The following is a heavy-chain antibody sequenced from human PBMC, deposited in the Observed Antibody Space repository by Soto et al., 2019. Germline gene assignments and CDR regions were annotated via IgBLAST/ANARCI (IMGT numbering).Heavy chain of an antibody. CDR2: IIPIFGTA. J-gene: IGHJ5*02. D-gene: IGHD6-13*01. CDR3: ARTLGLQQQLVPGWFDP. V-gene: IGHV1-69*01. Sequence: QVQLVQSGAEVKKPGSSVKVSCKASGGTFSSYAISWVRQAPGQGLEWMGGIIPIFGTANYAQKFQGRVTITADESTSTAYMELSSLRSEDTAVDYCARTLGLQQQLVPGWFDPWGQGTLVTVSS. CDR1: GGTFSSYA.